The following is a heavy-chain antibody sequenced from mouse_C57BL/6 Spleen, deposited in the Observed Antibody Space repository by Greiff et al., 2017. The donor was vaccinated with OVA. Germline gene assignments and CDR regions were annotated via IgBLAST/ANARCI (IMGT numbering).Heavy chain of an antibody. CDR1: GYTFTSYG. Sequence: VQLKESGAELARPGASVKLSCKASGYTFTSYGISWVKQRTGQGLEWIGEIYPRSGNTYYNEKFKGKATLTADKSSSTAYMELRSLTSEDSAVYFCARTYYGSSPYAMDYWGQGTSVTVSS. J-gene: IGHJ4*01. D-gene: IGHD1-1*01. CDR3: ARTYYGSSPYAMDY. V-gene: IGHV1-81*01. CDR2: IYPRSGNT.